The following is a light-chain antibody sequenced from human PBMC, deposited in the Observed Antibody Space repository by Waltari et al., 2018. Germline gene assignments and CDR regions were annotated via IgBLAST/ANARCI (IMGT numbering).Light chain of an antibody. V-gene: IGKV1-39*01. J-gene: IGKJ4*01. CDR1: QSISSY. CDR2: AAS. CDR3: QQSYSTLLT. Sequence: IQMPQSPSSLSASVGYRVTITCRASQSISSYLIWYQQKPGKAPKLLIYAASSLQSGVPSRFSGSGSGTDFTLTISSLQPEDFATYYCQQSYSTLLTFGGGTKVEIK.